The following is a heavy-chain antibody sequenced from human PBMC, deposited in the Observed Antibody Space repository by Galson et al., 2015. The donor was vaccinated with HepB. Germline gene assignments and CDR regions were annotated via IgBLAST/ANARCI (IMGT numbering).Heavy chain of an antibody. CDR1: GYTFSGYY. V-gene: IGHV1-2*02. CDR2: INPHSGDT. CDR3: ARDTAWSQHLDTPADY. D-gene: IGHD6-13*01. Sequence: SVKVSCKASGYTFSGYYMHWVRQAPGQGLEWMGCINPHSGDTNYAQKFQGRVTMTRDTSISTAYMELSSLGSDDTAVYYCARDTAWSQHLDTPADYWGQGTLVTVSS. J-gene: IGHJ4*02.